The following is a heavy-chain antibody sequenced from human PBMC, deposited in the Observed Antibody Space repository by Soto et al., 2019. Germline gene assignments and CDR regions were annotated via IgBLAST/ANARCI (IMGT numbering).Heavy chain of an antibody. CDR3: ARVSFDDILTGLYTFDY. V-gene: IGHV4-59*01. CDR2: IYYSGST. CDR1: GGSISSYY. Sequence: SETLSLTCTVSGGSISSYYWSWIRQPPGKGLEWIGYIYYSGSTNYNPSLKSRVTISVDTSKNQFSLKLSSVTAADTAVYYCARVSFDDILTGLYTFDYWGQGTLVTVSS. J-gene: IGHJ4*02. D-gene: IGHD3-9*01.